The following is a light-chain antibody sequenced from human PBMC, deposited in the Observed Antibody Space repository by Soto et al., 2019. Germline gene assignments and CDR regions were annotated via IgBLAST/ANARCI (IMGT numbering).Light chain of an antibody. CDR1: QILSSNY. CDR2: GES. J-gene: IGKJ1*01. CDR3: QQYGSSRT. V-gene: IGKV3-20*01. Sequence: IVLTHSPGTLSFSPGEVATLSCRASQILSSNYLAWYQQKPGQAPRLLIYGESRRATGIPDRFSGSGSGTDFTLAIRRLEPEDFAVYFCQQYGSSRTFGQGTKVDIK.